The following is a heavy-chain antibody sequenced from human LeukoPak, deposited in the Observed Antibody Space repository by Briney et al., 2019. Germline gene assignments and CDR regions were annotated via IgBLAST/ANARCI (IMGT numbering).Heavy chain of an antibody. Sequence: PSETLSLTCTVSGGSVSSSYYWGWIRQPPGKGLEWIGSIYYGGSTYYNASLGSRVTTSVDTSKNQFSLKLSSVTAADTAVYYCAREYGDYGFSYFDYWGQGTLVTVSS. V-gene: IGHV4-39*07. CDR3: AREYGDYGFSYFDY. CDR1: GGSVSSSYY. D-gene: IGHD4-17*01. J-gene: IGHJ4*02. CDR2: IYYGGST.